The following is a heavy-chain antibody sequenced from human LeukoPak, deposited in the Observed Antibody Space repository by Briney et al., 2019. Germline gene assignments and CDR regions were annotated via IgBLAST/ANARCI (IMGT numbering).Heavy chain of an antibody. J-gene: IGHJ6*03. CDR1: GFSFSNFA. Sequence: AGGSLRLPCAASGFSFSNFAIHWVRQAPGKGLEWLAVISHDGATKHYAASVKGRFTISRDNSNNSLSLQMNSLSAEDTAVYYCARGLYYIDVWGNGTAVTVS. CDR3: ARGLYYIDV. V-gene: IGHV3-30*04. CDR2: ISHDGATK.